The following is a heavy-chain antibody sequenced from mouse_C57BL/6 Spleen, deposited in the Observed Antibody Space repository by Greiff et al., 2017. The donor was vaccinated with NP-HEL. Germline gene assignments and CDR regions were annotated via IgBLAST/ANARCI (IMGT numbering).Heavy chain of an antibody. J-gene: IGHJ2*01. CDR1: GFTFSNYW. V-gene: IGHV6-3*01. CDR2: IRLKSDNYAT. D-gene: IGHD5-1*01. Sequence: EVKLEESGGGLVQPGGSMKLSCVASGFTFSNYWMNWVRQSPEKGLEWVAQIRLKSDNYATHYAESVKGRFTISRDDSKSSVYLQMNNLRAEDTGIYYCTKSNYVDYWGQGTTLTVSS. CDR3: TKSNYVDY.